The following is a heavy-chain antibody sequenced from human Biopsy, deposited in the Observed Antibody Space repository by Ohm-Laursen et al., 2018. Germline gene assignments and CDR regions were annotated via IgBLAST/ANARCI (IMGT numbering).Heavy chain of an antibody. J-gene: IGHJ6*02. Sequence: TPSLTCTVSGGSISRDYWAWIRQPPGKGLQWIGYTYYSGSTNYNPSLNSRVTIAVDTSKNQFSLRLTSVTAADTAVYYCVRSNYHYYGFDVWGQGTTVTVSS. CDR1: GGSISRDY. CDR2: TYYSGST. V-gene: IGHV4-59*01. CDR3: VRSNYHYYGFDV.